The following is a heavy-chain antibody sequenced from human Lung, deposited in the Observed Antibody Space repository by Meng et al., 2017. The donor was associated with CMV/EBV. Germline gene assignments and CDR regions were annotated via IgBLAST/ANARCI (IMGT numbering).Heavy chain of an antibody. CDR1: GGSVSSGSYY. J-gene: IGHJ6*02. CDR2: IYYSGST. D-gene: IGHD2-2*01. CDR3: ARTYCSSTSCTTPYYYYGMDV. V-gene: IGHV4-61*01. Sequence: SXTXSLXCTVSGGSVSSGSYYWSWIRQPPGKGLEWIGYIYYSGSTNYNPSLKSRVTISVDTSKNQFSLKLSSVTAADTAVYYCARTYCSSTSCTTPYYYYGMDVXGQGXTVTVSS.